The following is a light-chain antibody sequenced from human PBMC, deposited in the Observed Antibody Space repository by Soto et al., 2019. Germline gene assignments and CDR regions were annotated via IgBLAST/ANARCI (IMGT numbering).Light chain of an antibody. J-gene: IGKJ1*01. CDR1: QSVSSN. Sequence: EIVMTQSPATLSVSPGERATLSCRASQSVSSNLAWYQQKPGRAPRLLIYGASTRATGIPARFSGSGSGTEFTLTISSLQSEDFAVYYCQQYNKWPPRTFGQGTKVDIK. CDR3: QQYNKWPPRT. CDR2: GAS. V-gene: IGKV3-15*01.